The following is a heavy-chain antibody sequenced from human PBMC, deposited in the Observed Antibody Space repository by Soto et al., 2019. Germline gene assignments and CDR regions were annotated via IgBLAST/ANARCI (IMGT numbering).Heavy chain of an antibody. V-gene: IGHV1-8*01. Sequence: ASVKVSCKASGYTFTSYDINWVRQATGQGLEWMGWMNPNSGNTGYAQKFQGRVTMTRNTSISTAYMELSSLRSDDTAVYYCARGRFLYYYGSGSYYNVGRYGMDVWGQGXTVTVCS. D-gene: IGHD3-10*01. CDR2: MNPNSGNT. CDR1: GYTFTSYD. CDR3: ARGRFLYYYGSGSYYNVGRYGMDV. J-gene: IGHJ6*02.